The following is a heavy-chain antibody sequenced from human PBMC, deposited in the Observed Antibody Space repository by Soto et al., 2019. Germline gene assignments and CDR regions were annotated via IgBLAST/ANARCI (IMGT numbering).Heavy chain of an antibody. CDR1: GFALSSTRMA. CDR2: IYWDADK. Sequence: QITLKESGPTLVKPTQTLTLTCTFSGFALSSTRMAVGWIRQPPGKALEWLALIYWDADKRYSPFLKSRLTITKDTSKNQVVLTMSNMDPVDTARYYCAHIVVAGLGYYLDYWGQGTLVTVAS. CDR3: AHIVVAGLGYYLDY. V-gene: IGHV2-5*02. D-gene: IGHD6-19*01. J-gene: IGHJ4*02.